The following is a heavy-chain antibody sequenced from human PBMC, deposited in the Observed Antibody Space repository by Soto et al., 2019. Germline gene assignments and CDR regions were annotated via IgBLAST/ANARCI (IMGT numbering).Heavy chain of an antibody. CDR1: GYTCTGYY. Sequence: ASVKVSCKASGYTCTGYYMPWVRRAPVQGLEWMGCLNPNSGGTNYAQKFQGRVTMTTDTSTSTAYMELGRLRSDDTAVYYCARGIAPGWFDPWGQGTLVTVSS. V-gene: IGHV1-2*02. J-gene: IGHJ5*02. CDR3: ARGIAPGWFDP. CDR2: LNPNSGGT.